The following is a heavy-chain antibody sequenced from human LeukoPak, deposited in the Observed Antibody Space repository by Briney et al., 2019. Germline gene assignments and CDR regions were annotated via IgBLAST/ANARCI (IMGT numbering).Heavy chain of an antibody. D-gene: IGHD3-10*01. Sequence: ASVKVSCKASGYTFTSYYMHWVRQAPGQGLEWMGWINPNSGGTNYAQKFQGRVTMTRDTSISTAYMELSRLRSDDTAVYYCAMGITMVRGNPFDYWGQGTLVTVSS. CDR1: GYTFTSYY. CDR3: AMGITMVRGNPFDY. CDR2: INPNSGGT. V-gene: IGHV1-2*02. J-gene: IGHJ4*02.